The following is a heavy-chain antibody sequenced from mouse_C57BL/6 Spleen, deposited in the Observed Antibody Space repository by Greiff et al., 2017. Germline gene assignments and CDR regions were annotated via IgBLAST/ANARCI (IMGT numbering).Heavy chain of an antibody. CDR3: ARSSYYLDY. J-gene: IGHJ2*01. V-gene: IGHV1-50*01. D-gene: IGHD6-5*01. CDR2: IDPSDSYT. Sequence: VQLQQSGAELVKPGASVKLSCKASGYTFTSYWMQWVKQRPGQGLEWIGEIDPSDSYTNYNQKFKGKATLTVDTSSSTAYMQLSSLTSEDSAVYYGARSSYYLDYWGQGTTLTVSS. CDR1: GYTFTSYW.